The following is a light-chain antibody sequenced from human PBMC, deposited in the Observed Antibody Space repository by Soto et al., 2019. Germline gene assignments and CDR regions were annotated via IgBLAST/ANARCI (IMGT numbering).Light chain of an antibody. Sequence: EIVLTQSPGTLSLSPGERATLSCRASQSVSSSYLAWYQQKPGQAPRLLIYGASSRATDIPDRFSGSGSGTDCTLTISRLQPCDFAVCYSQLYGSLLLTFGGGTKVEIK. CDR1: QSVSSSY. CDR3: QLYGSLLLT. J-gene: IGKJ4*01. V-gene: IGKV3-20*01. CDR2: GAS.